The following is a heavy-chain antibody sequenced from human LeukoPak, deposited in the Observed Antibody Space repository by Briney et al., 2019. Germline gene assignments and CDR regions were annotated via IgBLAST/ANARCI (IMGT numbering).Heavy chain of an antibody. Sequence: SETLSLTCTVSGGSISSSSDYWGWIRQPPGKGLEWTGYIYYSGSTNYNPSLKSRVTISVDTSKNQFSLKLSSVTAADTAIYYCARVPPDYGFIHDAFDIWGQGTVVTVSS. CDR3: ARVPPDYGFIHDAFDI. V-gene: IGHV4-61*05. D-gene: IGHD4-17*01. CDR1: GGSISSSSDY. CDR2: IYYSGST. J-gene: IGHJ3*02.